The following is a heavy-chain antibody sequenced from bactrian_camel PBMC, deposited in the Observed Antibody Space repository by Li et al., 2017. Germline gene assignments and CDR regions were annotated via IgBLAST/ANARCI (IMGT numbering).Heavy chain of an antibody. V-gene: IGHV3S53*01. CDR2: VATYGGT. Sequence: HVQLVESGGGSVQAGGSLRLSCVVSGYSGKCMGWFRQAPGKEREGVAAVATYGGTTYADSVKGRFTISKDSAKNTLYPQMNNLKPEDTAMYYCAARFGTLQCPSSIGSGFWGQGTQVTVSS. CDR3: AARFGTLQCPSSIGSGF. CDR1: GYSGKC. J-gene: IGHJ6*01.